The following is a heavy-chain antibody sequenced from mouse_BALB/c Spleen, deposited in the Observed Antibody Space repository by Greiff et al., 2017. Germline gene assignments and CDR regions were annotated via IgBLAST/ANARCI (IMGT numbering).Heavy chain of an antibody. V-gene: IGHV1-4*02. D-gene: IGHD1-1*01. J-gene: IGHJ3*01. CDR3: ARSAIYYGSSYVGAY. Sequence: VQLQQSAAELARPGASVKMSCKASGYTFTSYTMHWVKQRPGQGLEWIGYINPSSGYTEYNQKFKDKTTLTADKSSSTAYMQLSSLTSEDSAVYYCARSAIYYGSSYVGAYWGQGTLVTVSA. CDR2: INPSSGYT. CDR1: GYTFTSYT.